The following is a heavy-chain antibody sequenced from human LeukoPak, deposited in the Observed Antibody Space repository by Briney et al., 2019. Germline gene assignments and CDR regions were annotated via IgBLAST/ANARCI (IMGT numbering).Heavy chain of an antibody. CDR3: AREREDVWGSYRYVFDY. CDR1: GYTFSSYA. Sequence: SVKVSCKASGYTFSSYAISWVRQAPGQGLEWMGGIIPIFGTANYAQKFQGRVTITADESTSTAYMKLSSLRSEDTAVYYCAREREDVWGSYRYVFDYWGQGTLVTVSS. V-gene: IGHV1-69*13. J-gene: IGHJ4*02. CDR2: IIPIFGTA. D-gene: IGHD3-16*02.